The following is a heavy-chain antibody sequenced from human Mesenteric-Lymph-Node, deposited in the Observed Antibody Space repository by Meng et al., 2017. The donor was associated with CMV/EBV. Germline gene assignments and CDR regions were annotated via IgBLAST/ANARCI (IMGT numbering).Heavy chain of an antibody. CDR3: AKGSSQAAARQGLGY. D-gene: IGHD6-13*01. CDR1: GFTFSTYE. V-gene: IGHV3-48*03. J-gene: IGHJ4*02. Sequence: GESLKISCAASGFTFSTYEMNWVRQAPGKGLEWVSRISSSGNTIYYADSVKGRFSISRDNSKDTLFLQMNSLRAEDTAVYYCAKGSSQAAARQGLGYWGQGALVTVSS. CDR2: ISSSGNTI.